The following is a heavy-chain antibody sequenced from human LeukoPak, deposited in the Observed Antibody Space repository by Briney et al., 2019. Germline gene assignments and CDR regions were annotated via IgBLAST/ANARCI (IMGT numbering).Heavy chain of an antibody. V-gene: IGHV3-20*04. J-gene: IGHJ4*02. Sequence: GGSLRLSCAASGFTFDNYGMNWVRQAPGKGLEWVSGINWNGGSTGYADSVKGRFNISRDNAKNSLYLQMNSLRAEDTALYYCARDYSSSWYGGDYWGQGTLVTVSS. D-gene: IGHD6-13*01. CDR1: GFTFDNYG. CDR2: INWNGGST. CDR3: ARDYSSSWYGGDY.